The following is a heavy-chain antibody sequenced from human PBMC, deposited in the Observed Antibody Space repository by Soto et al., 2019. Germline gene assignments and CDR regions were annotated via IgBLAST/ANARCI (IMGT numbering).Heavy chain of an antibody. CDR2: IYHGDSDT. V-gene: IGHV5-51*01. Sequence: GESLKISCKGSGYSFTSYWIGWVRQMPGKGLEWMGIIYHGDSDTRYSPSFQGQITISADKSISTAYLQWSSLNAADTAIYYCARVRRPIRFGESGYWGRGTLVTVSS. D-gene: IGHD3-10*01. CDR1: GYSFTSYW. CDR3: ARVRRPIRFGESGY. J-gene: IGHJ4*02.